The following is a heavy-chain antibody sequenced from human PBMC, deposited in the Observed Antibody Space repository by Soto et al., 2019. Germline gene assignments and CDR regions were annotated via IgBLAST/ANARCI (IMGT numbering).Heavy chain of an antibody. J-gene: IGHJ3*02. Sequence: GGSLRLSCAASGFTVSSKYMIWVRQAPGKGLEWVSLIQSGGTTYYADSVKGRFTISRDNSKNTLYLQMNSLRAVDTAVYYCAKDSAPAAIVAFDIWGKGTMVTVSS. V-gene: IGHV3-53*01. D-gene: IGHD2-2*01. CDR1: GFTVSSKY. CDR3: AKDSAPAAIVAFDI. CDR2: IQSGGTT.